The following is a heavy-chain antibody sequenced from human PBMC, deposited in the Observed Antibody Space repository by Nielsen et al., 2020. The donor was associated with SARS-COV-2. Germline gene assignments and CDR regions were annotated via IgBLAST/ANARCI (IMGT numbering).Heavy chain of an antibody. Sequence: GESLKISCAASGFTFSSYWMHWVRQAPGKGLVWVSRINSDGSSTSYADSVKGRFTISRDNAKNSLYLQMNSLRAEDTALYYCAKDAGGYWGQGTLVTVSS. CDR3: AKDAGGY. V-gene: IGHV3-74*01. D-gene: IGHD3-10*01. J-gene: IGHJ4*02. CDR1: GFTFSSYW. CDR2: INSDGSST.